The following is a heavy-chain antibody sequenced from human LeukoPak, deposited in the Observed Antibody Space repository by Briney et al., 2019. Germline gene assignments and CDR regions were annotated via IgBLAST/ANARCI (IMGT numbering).Heavy chain of an antibody. V-gene: IGHV3-9*01. CDR2: ISWNSGSI. Sequence: GGSLRLSCAASGFTFDDYAMHWDRQAPGKGLEWVSGISWNSGSIGYADSVKGRFTISRDNAKNSLYLQMNSLRAEDTALYYCAKDIQGGSSGYYYYFDYWGQGTLVTVSS. CDR1: GFTFDDYA. CDR3: AKDIQGGSSGYYYYFDY. D-gene: IGHD3-22*01. J-gene: IGHJ4*02.